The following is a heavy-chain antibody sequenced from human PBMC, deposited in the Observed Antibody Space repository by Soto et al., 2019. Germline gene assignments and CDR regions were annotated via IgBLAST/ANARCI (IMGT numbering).Heavy chain of an antibody. J-gene: IGHJ6*02. V-gene: IGHV3-23*01. Sequence: GGSLRLSCAASGFTFSSYAMSWVRQAPGKGLEWVSAISGSGGSTYYADSVKGRFTISRDNSKNTLYLQMNSLRAEDTAVYYCATLPKDTAMVPYYYYGMDVWGQVTTVTVSS. CDR3: ATLPKDTAMVPYYYYGMDV. CDR1: GFTFSSYA. D-gene: IGHD5-18*01. CDR2: ISGSGGST.